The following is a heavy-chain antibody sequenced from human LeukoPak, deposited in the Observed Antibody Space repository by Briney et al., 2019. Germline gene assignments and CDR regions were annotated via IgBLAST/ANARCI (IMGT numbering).Heavy chain of an antibody. J-gene: IGHJ4*02. CDR2: ISNSDDKT. CDR1: GFTFSSYA. Sequence: HPGGSLRLSCAVSGFTFSSYAMSWVRQAPGKGLEWVSAISNSDDKTYYADSVKGRFTISRDNSKNTLYLQMNSLRAEDTAVYYCANGNWNGNDYWGQGTLVTVSS. CDR3: ANGNWNGNDY. D-gene: IGHD1-1*01. V-gene: IGHV3-23*01.